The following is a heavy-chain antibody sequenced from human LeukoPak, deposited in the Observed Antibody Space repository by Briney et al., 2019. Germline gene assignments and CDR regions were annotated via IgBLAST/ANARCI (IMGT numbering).Heavy chain of an antibody. D-gene: IGHD2-15*01. CDR2: IGDNGSDK. CDR3: ARGIYCSGGRCFGRYYYYGMDV. V-gene: IGHV3-33*01. Sequence: GRSLRLSCAASGFTFSSFGMHWVRRAPGKGLEWVAVIGDNGSDKYYADSVKGRFTISRDTSRNMLYLQMNSLRAEDTAVYYCARGIYCSGGRCFGRYYYYGMDVWGQGTTVTVSS. J-gene: IGHJ6*02. CDR1: GFTFSSFG.